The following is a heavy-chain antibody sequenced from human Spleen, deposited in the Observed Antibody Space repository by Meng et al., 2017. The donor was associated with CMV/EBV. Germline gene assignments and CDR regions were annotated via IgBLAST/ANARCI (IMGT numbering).Heavy chain of an antibody. D-gene: IGHD2-2*01. CDR2: INPNSGGT. CDR1: GYTFTSYG. J-gene: IGHJ4*02. V-gene: IGHV1-2*02. CDR3: AREEYQLLIFDY. Sequence: ASVKVSCKASGYTFTSYGISWVRQAPGQGLEWMGWINPNSGGTNYAQKFQGRVTMTRDTSISTAYMELSRLRSDDTAVYYCAREEYQLLIFDYWGQGTLVTVSS.